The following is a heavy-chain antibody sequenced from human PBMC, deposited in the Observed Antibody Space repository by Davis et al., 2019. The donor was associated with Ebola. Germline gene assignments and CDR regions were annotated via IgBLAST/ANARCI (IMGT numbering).Heavy chain of an antibody. J-gene: IGHJ5*02. CDR1: GYTVGSDF. CDR2: VHSVSGI. V-gene: IGHV3-53*01. CDR3: ATRGP. Sequence: GGSLRLSCSASGYTVGSDFMYWARQAPGKGLEWLSMVHSVSGIFYADSVRGRFTIYTDTSKNTLFLQMNSLRVDDTAVYYCATRGPWGQGTLVTVSP. D-gene: IGHD3-10*01.